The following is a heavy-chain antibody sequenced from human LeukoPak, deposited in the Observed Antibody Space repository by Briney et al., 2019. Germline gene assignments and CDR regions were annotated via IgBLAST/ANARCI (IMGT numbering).Heavy chain of an antibody. CDR3: AKVSVVMVNDTFDS. CDR1: GLIFTSYG. Sequence: PGGSLRLSCAGSGLIFTSYGMHSVRDAPGRGLEWVAFIRFVGTRAYYAHSVKGRLTVARDNWKNTLYLQMNSLRVEDTAVYYCAKVSVVMVNDTFDSWGQGTMVIVSS. CDR2: IRFVGTRA. D-gene: IGHD3-22*01. V-gene: IGHV3-30*02. J-gene: IGHJ3*02.